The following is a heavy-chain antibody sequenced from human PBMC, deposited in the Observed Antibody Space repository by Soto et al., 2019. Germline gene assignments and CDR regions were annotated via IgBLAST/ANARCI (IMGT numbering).Heavy chain of an antibody. Sequence: QVQLVESGGGVVQPGRSLRLSCAASGFTFSSYGMHWVRQAPGKGLEWVAVIWYDGSNKYYADSVKGRFTISRDNSKNTLYLQMNSLRAEDTAVYYCARDHTGRWYFDLWGRGTLVTLSS. CDR2: IWYDGSNK. D-gene: IGHD4-17*01. CDR1: GFTFSSYG. V-gene: IGHV3-33*01. J-gene: IGHJ2*01. CDR3: ARDHTGRWYFDL.